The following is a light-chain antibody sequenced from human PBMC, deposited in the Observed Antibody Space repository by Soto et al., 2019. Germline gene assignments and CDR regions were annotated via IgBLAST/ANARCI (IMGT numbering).Light chain of an antibody. Sequence: EIVMTQSRATLSVSPGERATLSCRASQSVSSNLAWYQQKPGQAPRLLIYGAATRATGIPARFSGSGSGTEFSLTISSLQSEDFAVYYCQQYHNWPAFGEGTKVDIK. J-gene: IGKJ1*01. CDR1: QSVSSN. V-gene: IGKV3-15*01. CDR2: GAA. CDR3: QQYHNWPA.